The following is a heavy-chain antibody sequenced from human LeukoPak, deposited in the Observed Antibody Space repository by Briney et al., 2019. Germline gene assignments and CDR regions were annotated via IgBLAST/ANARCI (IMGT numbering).Heavy chain of an antibody. J-gene: IGHJ4*02. CDR2: ISSSGSYI. CDR3: ASLHYDSSVFVDY. CDR1: GFTFVDYA. V-gene: IGHV3-21*01. Sequence: GGSLRLSCTASGFTFVDYALSWVRQAPRKGLEWVSFISSSGSYIYYADSVKGRFTISRDNAANSLYLQMNSLRAEDTAVYYCASLHYDSSVFVDYWGQGTLVTVSS. D-gene: IGHD3-22*01.